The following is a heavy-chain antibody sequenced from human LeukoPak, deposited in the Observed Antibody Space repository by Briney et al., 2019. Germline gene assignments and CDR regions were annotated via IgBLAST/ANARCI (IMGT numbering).Heavy chain of an antibody. V-gene: IGHV3-30*02. CDR2: IRYDGSNK. J-gene: IGHJ4*02. Sequence: GGSLRLSCAASGFTFSSYGTHWVRQAPGKGLEWVAFIRYDGSNKYYADSVKGRFAISRDNARNSLYLQMNSLRAEDTAVYYCARYSSGPYYFDYWGQGTLITVSS. D-gene: IGHD6-19*01. CDR3: ARYSSGPYYFDY. CDR1: GFTFSSYG.